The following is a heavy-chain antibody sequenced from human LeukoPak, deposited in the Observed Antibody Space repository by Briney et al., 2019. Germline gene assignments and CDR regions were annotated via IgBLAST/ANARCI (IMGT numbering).Heavy chain of an antibody. J-gene: IGHJ5*02. D-gene: IGHD6-13*01. CDR3: ARRYSSSWGAIDP. Sequence: SETLSLTCTVSGGSISSYYWSWIRQPPGKGLEWIGYIYYSGSTNYNPSLKSRVTISVDTSKNHSSLTLSSVTAADTAVYYCARRYSSSWGAIDPWGQGTLVTVSS. CDR1: GGSISSYY. CDR2: IYYSGST. V-gene: IGHV4-59*08.